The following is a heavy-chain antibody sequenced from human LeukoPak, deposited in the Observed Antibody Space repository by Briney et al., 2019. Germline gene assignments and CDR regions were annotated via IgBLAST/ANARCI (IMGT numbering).Heavy chain of an antibody. J-gene: IGHJ4*02. D-gene: IGHD3-10*01. CDR1: GFTFSSYS. Sequence: GGSLRLSCAASGFTFSSYSMNWVRQAPGKGLEWVSSIGSSSSYIYYADSVKGRFTISRDNAKNSLYLQMNSLRAEDTAVYYCARGPGALGYWGQGTLVTVSS. CDR3: ARGPGALGY. V-gene: IGHV3-21*01. CDR2: IGSSSSYI.